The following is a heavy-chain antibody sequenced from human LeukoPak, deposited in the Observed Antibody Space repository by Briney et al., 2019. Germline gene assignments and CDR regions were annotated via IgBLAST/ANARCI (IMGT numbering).Heavy chain of an antibody. CDR2: IYSGGST. V-gene: IGHV3-53*01. CDR3: AGLRHGLDNYYYYMDV. Sequence: GGSLRLSCAASGFTVSSNYMSWVRQAPGKGLEWVSVIYSGGSTYYADSVKGRFTISRDNSKNTLYLQMNSLRAEDTAVYYCAGLRHGLDNYYYYMDVWGKGTTVTVSS. D-gene: IGHD3/OR15-3a*01. CDR1: GFTVSSNY. J-gene: IGHJ6*03.